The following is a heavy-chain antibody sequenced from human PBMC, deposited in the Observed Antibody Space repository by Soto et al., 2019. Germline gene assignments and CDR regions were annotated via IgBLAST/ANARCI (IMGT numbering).Heavy chain of an antibody. J-gene: IGHJ4*02. CDR3: ARHTPAISISDH. CDR1: GASISNLY. Sequence: PSETLSLTCTVSGASISNLYWNWIRQPPGKGLEWIGHINYSGSTNHNPSLKSRVTIAEDTSKNQFSLKLSSVTAADTAVYYCARHTPAISISDHWGQGTLVTVSS. CDR2: INYSGST. D-gene: IGHD2-15*01. V-gene: IGHV4-59*08.